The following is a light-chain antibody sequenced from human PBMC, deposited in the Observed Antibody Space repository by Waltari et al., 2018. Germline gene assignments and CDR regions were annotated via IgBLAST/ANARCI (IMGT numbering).Light chain of an antibody. J-gene: IGLJ3*02. CDR1: RSDVGLYNF. CDR2: GVD. Sequence: QSALTQPASVSGSPGQSITISCTGTRSDVGLYNFVSWYQQHPGKATNLLISGVDKRPSGVPDRFSGSKSGSTAYLTVSGLQAEDEADYYCASHGNNKVFGGGTKLTVL. CDR3: ASHGNNKV. V-gene: IGLV2-8*01.